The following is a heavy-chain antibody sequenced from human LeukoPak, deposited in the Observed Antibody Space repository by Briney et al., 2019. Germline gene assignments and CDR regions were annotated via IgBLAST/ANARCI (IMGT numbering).Heavy chain of an antibody. D-gene: IGHD6-13*01. Sequence: SETLSLTCTVSGGSISSYYWSWIRQPPGKGLEWIGYIYYSGSTNYNPSLKSRVTISVDTSKNQFSLKLSSVTAADTAVYYCAREGHRSNYWGQGTLVTVSS. V-gene: IGHV4-59*01. J-gene: IGHJ4*02. CDR3: AREGHRSNY. CDR2: IYYSGST. CDR1: GGSISSYY.